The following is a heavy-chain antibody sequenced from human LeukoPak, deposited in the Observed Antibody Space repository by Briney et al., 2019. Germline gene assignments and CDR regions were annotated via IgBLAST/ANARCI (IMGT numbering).Heavy chain of an antibody. CDR3: ARDPHYDSSGYYYYFDY. D-gene: IGHD3-22*01. CDR2: ISSSSSYI. CDR1: GFTFSSYS. J-gene: IGHJ4*02. V-gene: IGHV3-21*01. Sequence: GGSLRLSCAASGFTFSSYSMNWVRQAPGKGLEWVSSISSSSSYIYYADSVKGRFTISRDNAKNSLYLQMNSLRAEDTAVYYCARDPHYDSSGYYYYFDYWGQGTLVTVSS.